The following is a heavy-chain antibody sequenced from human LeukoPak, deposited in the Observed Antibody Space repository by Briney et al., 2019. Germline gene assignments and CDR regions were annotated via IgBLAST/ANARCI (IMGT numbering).Heavy chain of an antibody. J-gene: IGHJ4*02. CDR1: GFNFSKYG. Sequence: QTGGSLRLSCATSGFNFSKYGMHWVRQAPGKGLEWVAVMSYDGTIKYADSVKGRFTISGDTSKNTVYLQMNSLRGEDTAVYYCAKCRITIFGVADYWGQGTLVTVSS. D-gene: IGHD3-3*01. V-gene: IGHV3-30*18. CDR2: MSYDGTIK. CDR3: AKCRITIFGVADY.